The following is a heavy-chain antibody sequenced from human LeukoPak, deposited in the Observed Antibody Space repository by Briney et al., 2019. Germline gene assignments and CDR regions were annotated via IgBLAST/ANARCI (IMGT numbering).Heavy chain of an antibody. CDR2: INHRGST. Sequence: SETLSLTCAVYGGSFSGYYWSWVRQPPGKGLEWIGEINHRGSTNYNPSLEGRVTISIDTSENQFSVKLGSVTAADTAVYYCARGRWELRFDIWGQGAMVIVSS. D-gene: IGHD1-26*01. J-gene: IGHJ3*02. V-gene: IGHV4-34*01. CDR3: ARGRWELRFDI. CDR1: GGSFSGYY.